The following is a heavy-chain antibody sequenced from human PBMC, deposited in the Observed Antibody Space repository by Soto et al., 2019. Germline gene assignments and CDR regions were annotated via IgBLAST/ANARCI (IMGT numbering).Heavy chain of an antibody. D-gene: IGHD4-4*01. CDR1: GFTFSGSA. V-gene: IGHV3-73*02. Sequence: EVQLVESGGGLVQPGGSLKLSCAASGFTFSGSAMHWVRQSSGRGLEWLGRIRSKANSYATAYAASVTGRFTVSRDDSKNTTYLQMNSLKTEDTAIYYCTRHRIIWANHVTTVISNDGFDIWDQGTMVTVSS. CDR2: IRSKANSYAT. J-gene: IGHJ3*02. CDR3: TRHRIIWANHVTTVISNDGFDI.